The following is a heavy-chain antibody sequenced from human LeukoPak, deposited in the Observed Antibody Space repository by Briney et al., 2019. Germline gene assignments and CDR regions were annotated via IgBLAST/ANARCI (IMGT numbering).Heavy chain of an antibody. J-gene: IGHJ4*02. D-gene: IGHD1-26*01. V-gene: IGHV3-23*01. Sequence: GGSLRVSCAASGFTFSSYAMSWVRQAPGNGLGWVSAISGSGGSTYYADSVKGRFTISRDNSKNTLYLQMNSLRAEDTAVYYCAKAGEWEVLTAHFDYWGQGTLVTVSS. CDR1: GFTFSSYA. CDR3: AKAGEWEVLTAHFDY. CDR2: ISGSGGST.